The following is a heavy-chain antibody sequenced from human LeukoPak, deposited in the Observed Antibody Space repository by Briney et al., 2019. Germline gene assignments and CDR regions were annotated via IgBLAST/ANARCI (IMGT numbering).Heavy chain of an antibody. Sequence: SETLSLTCAVYGGSFSGYYWSWIRQPPGKGLEWIGEINHSGSTNYNPSLKSRVTISVDTSKNQFSLKLSSVTAADTAVYYCARLPDYYDFWSGYYPWGQGALVTVSS. J-gene: IGHJ5*02. CDR1: GGSFSGYY. CDR2: INHSGST. V-gene: IGHV4-34*01. D-gene: IGHD3-3*01. CDR3: ARLPDYYDFWSGYYP.